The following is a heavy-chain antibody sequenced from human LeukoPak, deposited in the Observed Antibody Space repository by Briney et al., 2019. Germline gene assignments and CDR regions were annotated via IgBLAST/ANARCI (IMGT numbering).Heavy chain of an antibody. CDR1: GGSISSSSYY. D-gene: IGHD3-22*01. V-gene: IGHV4-39*07. CDR2: IYYSGST. CDR3: ARCFTMIVVVTPLCTFDI. J-gene: IGHJ3*02. Sequence: SETLSLTCTVSGGSISSSSYYWGWIRQPPGKGLEWIVSIYYSGSTYYNPSLKSRVTITVKTDKNQFSLKLSSVTAADTAVYYCARCFTMIVVVTPLCTFDIWGQGTMVTVSS.